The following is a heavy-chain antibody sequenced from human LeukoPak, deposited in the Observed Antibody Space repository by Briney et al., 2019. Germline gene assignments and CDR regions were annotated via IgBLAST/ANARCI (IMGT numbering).Heavy chain of an antibody. CDR2: ISSSSSYI. D-gene: IGHD6-19*01. J-gene: IGHJ4*02. Sequence: GGSLRLSCAASGFTFSSYRMTWVRQAPGKGLEWVSSISSSSSYIYYADSVKGRFTISRDNAKNSLYLQMNSLRAEDTAVYYCARDKSSGWYRHHDYWGQGTLVTVSS. V-gene: IGHV3-21*01. CDR1: GFTFSSYR. CDR3: ARDKSSGWYRHHDY.